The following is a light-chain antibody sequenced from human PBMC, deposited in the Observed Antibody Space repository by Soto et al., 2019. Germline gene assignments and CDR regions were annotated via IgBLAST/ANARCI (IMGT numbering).Light chain of an antibody. Sequence: EIVLTQSPGTLSLSPGERATLSCRASQSVSSSHLTWYQQKPGQAPRLLIYGASSRATGIPDRFSGSGSGTDFTLTISRLEPEDFAVYYCPQYGSSPRTFGQGTNVEIK. J-gene: IGKJ1*01. V-gene: IGKV3-20*01. CDR2: GAS. CDR1: QSVSSSH. CDR3: PQYGSSPRT.